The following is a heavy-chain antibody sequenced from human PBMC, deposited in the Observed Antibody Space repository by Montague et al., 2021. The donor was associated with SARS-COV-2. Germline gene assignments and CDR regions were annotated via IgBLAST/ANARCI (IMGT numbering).Heavy chain of an antibody. V-gene: IGHV3-23*01. CDR2: IHGRGDGT. D-gene: IGHD1-14*01. CDR3: ARDQNHGMDV. CDR1: EFTFSSHG. J-gene: IGHJ6*02. Sequence: SLRLSCSASEFTFSSHGMYWVRQPPGKGLEWVSEIHGRGDGTYYXDSVKGRFTISRDNSKNTLYLQMNSLRVEDTAVYYCARDQNHGMDVWGQGTTVIVSS.